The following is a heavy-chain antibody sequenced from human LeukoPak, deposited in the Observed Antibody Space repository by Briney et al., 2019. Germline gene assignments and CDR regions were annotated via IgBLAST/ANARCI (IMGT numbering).Heavy chain of an antibody. Sequence: GGSLRLSCAASGFTVSSNYMSWVSQAPGKGLKWVSTIYVGGRTYYADSVKGRFTISRDDSKNTVYLQMNSLRAEDTATYFCARDLGDGEFDSWGQGTLVTVSS. CDR2: IYVGGRT. V-gene: IGHV3-53*01. D-gene: IGHD3-10*01. CDR3: ARDLGDGEFDS. J-gene: IGHJ4*02. CDR1: GFTVSSNY.